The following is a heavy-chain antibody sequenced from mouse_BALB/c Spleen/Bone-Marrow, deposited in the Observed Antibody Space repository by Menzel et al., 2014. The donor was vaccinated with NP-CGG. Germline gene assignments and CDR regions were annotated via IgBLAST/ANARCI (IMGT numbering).Heavy chain of an antibody. CDR1: GYTFSRYW. CDR2: ILPGSGST. CDR3: ARIYGNYVWFAN. V-gene: IGHV1-9*01. J-gene: IGHJ3*01. Sequence: VQLQQSGAELMKPGASVKISCKATGYTFSRYWIEWVKQRPGHGLEWIGEILPGSGSTNYNEKFKGKATFTADTSSNTAYMQLSSLTSEDSAVYYCARIYGNYVWFANWGQGTLVTVSA. D-gene: IGHD2-1*01.